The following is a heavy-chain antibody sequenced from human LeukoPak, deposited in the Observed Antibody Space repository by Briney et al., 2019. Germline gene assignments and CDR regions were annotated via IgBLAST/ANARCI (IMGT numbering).Heavy chain of an antibody. V-gene: IGHV3-48*01. CDR2: ISSSSSTI. Sequence: PGGSLRLSCAASGFTFSSYSMNWVRQAPGKGLEWISYISSSSSTIYYADSVKGRFTISRDNAKNSLCLQLNSLRAEDTAVYYCARVLHKRNYDSSDYYGSWGQGTLVTVSS. CDR3: ARVLHKRNYDSSDYYGS. D-gene: IGHD3-22*01. CDR1: GFTFSSYS. J-gene: IGHJ5*02.